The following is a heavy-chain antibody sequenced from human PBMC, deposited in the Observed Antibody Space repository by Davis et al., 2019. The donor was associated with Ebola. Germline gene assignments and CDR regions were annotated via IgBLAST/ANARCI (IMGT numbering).Heavy chain of an antibody. J-gene: IGHJ4*02. D-gene: IGHD6-19*01. CDR3: AKDSGGSGWYEFDY. V-gene: IGHV3-23*01. Sequence: LSLTCAASGFTFSSFEMSWVRQAPGKGLEWVSAISGSGGSTYYADSVKGRFTISRDNSKNTLYLQMNSLRAEDTAVYYCAKDSGGSGWYEFDYWGQGTLVTVSS. CDR1: GFTFSSFE. CDR2: ISGSGGST.